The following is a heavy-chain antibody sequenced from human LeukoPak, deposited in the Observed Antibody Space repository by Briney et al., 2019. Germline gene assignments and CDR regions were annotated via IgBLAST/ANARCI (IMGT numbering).Heavy chain of an antibody. CDR3: ARSDIVATNQFDY. J-gene: IGHJ4*02. D-gene: IGHD5-12*01. V-gene: IGHV1-2*02. CDR2: INPNSGGT. CDR1: GYTFTGYY. Sequence: ASVKVSCKASGYTFTGYYMHWVRQAPGQGLEWMGWINPNSGGTNYAQKFQGRVTMTRDTSISTAYMELSRLRSDDTAVYYCARSDIVATNQFDYWGQGTLVTVSS.